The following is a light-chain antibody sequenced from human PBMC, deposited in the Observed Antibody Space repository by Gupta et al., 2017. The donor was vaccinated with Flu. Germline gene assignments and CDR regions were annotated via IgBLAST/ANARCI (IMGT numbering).Light chain of an antibody. CDR1: SGHSSYI. CDR3: ETGDSNFVV. J-gene: IGLJ2*01. Sequence: HPVLTQSSFASASLGSSVTLTCTLSSGHSSYIIEWHQQQPGKAPRYLMKLEGSGSYNTGSGVPDRFSGTSAGADRYLTISNRQSEDEADYYCETGDSNFVVFGGGTKLTVL. V-gene: IGLV4-60*03. CDR2: LEGSGSY.